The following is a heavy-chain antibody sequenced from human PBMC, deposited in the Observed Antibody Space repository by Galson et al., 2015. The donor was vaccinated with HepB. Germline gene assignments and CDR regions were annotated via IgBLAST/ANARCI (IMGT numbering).Heavy chain of an antibody. V-gene: IGHV3-7*01. J-gene: IGHJ3*02. CDR3: ARDVAVAVLGSFDI. CDR2: IKQDGSEK. CDR1: GFTFSRHW. D-gene: IGHD6-19*01. Sequence: SLRLSCAASGFTFSRHWMSWVRQAPGKGLEWVANIKQDGSEKYYVDSVKGRFTISRDNAENSLYLQMNSLRAEDTAVYYCARDVAVAVLGSFDIWGQGTMVTVSS.